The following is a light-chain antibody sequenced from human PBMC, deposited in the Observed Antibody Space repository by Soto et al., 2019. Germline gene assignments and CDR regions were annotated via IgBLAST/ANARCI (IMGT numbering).Light chain of an antibody. Sequence: EIVLTQSPATLSLSPGERATLSCRASQSVSSYLAWNQQKPGQAPRLLIYDASNRATGIPARFSGSGSGTDFTPTISSLEPEDFAVYYCQQRSNWPPITFGQGTRLEIK. CDR2: DAS. CDR3: QQRSNWPPIT. CDR1: QSVSSY. V-gene: IGKV3-11*01. J-gene: IGKJ5*01.